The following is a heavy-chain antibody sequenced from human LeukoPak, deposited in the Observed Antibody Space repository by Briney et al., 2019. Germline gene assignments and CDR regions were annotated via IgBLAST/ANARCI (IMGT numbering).Heavy chain of an antibody. J-gene: IGHJ3*02. CDR2: INHSGST. V-gene: IGHV4-34*01. D-gene: IGHD3-22*01. CDR1: GGSFNGYY. Sequence: SETLSLTCAVYGGSFNGYYWSWIRQPPGKGLEWIGEINHSGSTNYSPSLKSRVTLSVDTSKNQFSLRLSSVTAADTAVYYCARASKDYYDSSGSPLDIWGQGTMVTVSS. CDR3: ARASKDYYDSSGSPLDI.